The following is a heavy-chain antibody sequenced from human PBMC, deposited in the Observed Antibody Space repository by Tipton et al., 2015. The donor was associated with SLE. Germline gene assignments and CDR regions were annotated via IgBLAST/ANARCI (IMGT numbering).Heavy chain of an antibody. V-gene: IGHV3-48*03. CDR2: ISARGSAI. Sequence: QLVQSGGGLVQPGGSLRLSCAASGFTVSSNYMNWVRQAPGKGLEWISFISARGSAIFYADSVKGRFSISRDNAKRSIYLQMNSLRAEDTAVYYCASGASYFGSGSYSFDYWGQGALVTVSS. D-gene: IGHD3-10*01. CDR1: GFTVSSNY. CDR3: ASGASYFGSGSYSFDY. J-gene: IGHJ4*02.